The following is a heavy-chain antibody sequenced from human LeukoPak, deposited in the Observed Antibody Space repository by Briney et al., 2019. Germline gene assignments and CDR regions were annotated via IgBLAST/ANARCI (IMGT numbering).Heavy chain of an antibody. Sequence: SETLSLTCTVSGGSISSYYWSWIRQPPGKGLEGIGYIYYSGSTNYNPSLKSRVTISVDTSKNQFSLKLSSVTAADTAVYYCARPTGRDWYFDLWGRGTLVTVSS. CDR2: IYYSGST. CDR3: ARPTGRDWYFDL. CDR1: GGSISSYY. V-gene: IGHV4-59*08. D-gene: IGHD2-15*01. J-gene: IGHJ2*01.